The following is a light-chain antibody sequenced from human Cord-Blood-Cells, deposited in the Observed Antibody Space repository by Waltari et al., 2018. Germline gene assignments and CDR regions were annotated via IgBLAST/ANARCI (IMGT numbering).Light chain of an antibody. CDR2: EVS. J-gene: IGLJ1*01. CDR1: SSDVGGYNY. Sequence: QSALTQPRSVSGSPGQSVTISCTGTSSDVGGYNYVSWYQQHPGKAPKLMIYEVSKRPLGVPDRFSGSKSVNTASLTISGLPAEYEADYYCCSYAGSYTYVIGTGTKVTVL. V-gene: IGLV2-11*01. CDR3: CSYAGSYTYV.